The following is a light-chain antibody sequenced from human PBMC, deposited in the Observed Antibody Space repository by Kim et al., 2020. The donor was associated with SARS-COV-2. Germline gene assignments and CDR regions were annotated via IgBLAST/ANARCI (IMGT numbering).Light chain of an antibody. CDR3: QQYNSFPAT. CDR1: QSISTW. Sequence: AAVGDRFTISCRASQSISTWLAWYQQKPGKAPTLLIYRTSTLESGVPSTFSGSGSGTEFTLTISSLQPEDFATYYCQQYNSFPATFGQGTKVDIK. J-gene: IGKJ1*01. V-gene: IGKV1-5*03. CDR2: RTS.